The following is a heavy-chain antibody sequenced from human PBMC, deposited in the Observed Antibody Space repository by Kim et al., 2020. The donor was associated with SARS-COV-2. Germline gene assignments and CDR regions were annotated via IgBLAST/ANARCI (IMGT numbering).Heavy chain of an antibody. J-gene: IGHJ4*02. D-gene: IGHD2-2*01. Sequence: KTDGGTADYAAPVKGRVTISRDDSKNTLYLLMNSLKTEDSGVYYCTTVSMRWGQGTLVTVSS. CDR3: TTVSMR. CDR2: KTDGGTA. V-gene: IGHV3-15*01.